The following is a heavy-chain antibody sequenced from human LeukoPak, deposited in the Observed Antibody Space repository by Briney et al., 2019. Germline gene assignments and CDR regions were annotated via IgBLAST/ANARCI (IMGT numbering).Heavy chain of an antibody. Sequence: KAGGSLRLSCAASGFTFSSYAMHWVRQAPGKGLEWVAVISYDGSNKYYADSVKGRFTISRDNSKNTLYLQMNSLRAEDTAVYYCAKGAKTYCSSTSCQNPLDYWGQGTLVTVSS. CDR2: ISYDGSNK. CDR3: AKGAKTYCSSTSCQNPLDY. CDR1: GFTFSSYA. D-gene: IGHD2-2*01. V-gene: IGHV3-30-3*01. J-gene: IGHJ4*02.